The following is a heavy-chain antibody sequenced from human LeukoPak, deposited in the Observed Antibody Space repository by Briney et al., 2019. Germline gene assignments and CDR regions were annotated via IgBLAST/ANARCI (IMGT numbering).Heavy chain of an antibody. CDR3: AKGTYYHTSGTSSTETFGEN. CDR1: GFTFSSYA. CDR2: ISGGGSRT. V-gene: IGHV3-23*01. Sequence: PAGGSLRLSCAASGFTFSSYAMSWVRQAPGKGLEWVSVISGGGSRTYYAASVKGRFTISRDNSENTLYLQVNSLRAEDTALYYCAKGTYYHTSGTSSTETFGENWGQGTLVTVSS. J-gene: IGHJ4*02. D-gene: IGHD3-10*01.